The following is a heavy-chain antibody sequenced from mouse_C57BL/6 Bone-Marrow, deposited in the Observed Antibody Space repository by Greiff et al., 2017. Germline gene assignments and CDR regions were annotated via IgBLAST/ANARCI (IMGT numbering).Heavy chain of an antibody. D-gene: IGHD1-1*01. V-gene: IGHV1-85*01. J-gene: IGHJ1*03. CDR1: GYTFTSYD. CDR3: ARVEFDGSRGDWYFDV. CDR2: IYPRDGST. Sequence: VKLQQSGPELVKPGASVKLSCKASGYTFTSYDINWVKQRPGQGLEWIGWIYPRDGSTKDNEKFKGKATLTVDTSSSTAYMELHSLTSEDSAVYFCARVEFDGSRGDWYFDVWGTGTTVTVSS.